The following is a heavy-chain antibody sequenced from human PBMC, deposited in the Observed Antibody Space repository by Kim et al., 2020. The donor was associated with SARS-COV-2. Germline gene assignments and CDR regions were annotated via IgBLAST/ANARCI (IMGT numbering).Heavy chain of an antibody. CDR2: VPGGGGRT. J-gene: IGHJ4*02. V-gene: IGHV3-23*01. CDR1: GFTVNNFA. CDR3: AKAGPLSSGWYVFEY. D-gene: IGHD6-19*01. Sequence: GGSLRLSCGASGFTVNNFAMRWVRQAPGKGLEWVSTVPGGGGRTFYADSVKGRFTISRDNSKNTVFLQMNSVRAEDTAVYYCAKAGPLSSGWYVFEYWGQGTLVTVSS.